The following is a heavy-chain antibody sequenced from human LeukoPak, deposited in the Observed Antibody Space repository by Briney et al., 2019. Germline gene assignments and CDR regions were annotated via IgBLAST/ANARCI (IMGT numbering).Heavy chain of an antibody. J-gene: IGHJ4*02. CDR2: ISGSGGST. CDR1: GFTFSSYA. V-gene: IGHV3-23*01. CDR3: AKLNDCWSGYSDY. D-gene: IGHD3-3*01. Sequence: PGGSLRLSCAASGFTFSSYAMSWVRQAPGKGLEWVSAISGSGGSTYYADSVKGRFTIFRDNSKNTLYLQMNSLRAEDTAVYYCAKLNDCWSGYSDYWGQGTLVTVSS.